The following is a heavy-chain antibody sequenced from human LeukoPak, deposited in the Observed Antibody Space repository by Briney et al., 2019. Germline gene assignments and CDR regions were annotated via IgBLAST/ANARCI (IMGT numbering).Heavy chain of an antibody. Sequence: GSLRLSCAASGFTFSSYAMHWVRQAPGKGLEYVSGISRNGGSTYYADSVKGRFTISRDNSKNTLYLQMGGLRAEDMAVYYCARQAAGVVYWGQGTLVTVSS. V-gene: IGHV3-64*02. CDR3: ARQAAGVVY. CDR2: ISRNGGST. D-gene: IGHD6-13*01. CDR1: GFTFSSYA. J-gene: IGHJ4*02.